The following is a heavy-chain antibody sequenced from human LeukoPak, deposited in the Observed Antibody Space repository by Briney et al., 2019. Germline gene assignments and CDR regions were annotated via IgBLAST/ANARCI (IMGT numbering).Heavy chain of an antibody. J-gene: IGHJ4*02. CDR2: IYTSGST. CDR3: ASSTTAMANDY. V-gene: IGHV4-4*07. Sequence: SETLSLTCTVSGGSISSYYWSWLRQPAGKGLEWIGRIYTSGSTNYNPSLKSRVTMSVDTSKNQFSLKLSSVTAADTAVYYCASSTTAMANDYWGQGTLVTVSS. CDR1: GGSISSYY. D-gene: IGHD5-18*01.